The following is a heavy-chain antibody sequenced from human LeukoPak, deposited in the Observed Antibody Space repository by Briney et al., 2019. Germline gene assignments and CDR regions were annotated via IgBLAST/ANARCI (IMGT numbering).Heavy chain of an antibody. CDR2: IIPIFGTA. D-gene: IGHD3-22*01. CDR3: ARDDSPYYYYGMDV. CDR1: GGTFSSYA. V-gene: IGHV1-69*01. Sequence: SVNVSCKASGGTFSSYAISWVRQAPGQGLEWMGGIIPIFGTANYAQKFQGRVTITADESTSTAYMELSSLRSEDTAVYYCARDDSPYYYYGMDVWGQGTTVTVS. J-gene: IGHJ6*02.